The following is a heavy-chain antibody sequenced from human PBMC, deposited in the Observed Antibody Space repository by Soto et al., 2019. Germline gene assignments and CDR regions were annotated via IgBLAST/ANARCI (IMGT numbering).Heavy chain of an antibody. CDR2: IYPGDSDT. V-gene: IGHV5-51*01. CDR3: ARQERPYYYGMDV. CDR1: GYSFTSYW. D-gene: IGHD1-26*01. J-gene: IGHJ6*02. Sequence: PGASLKISCKGSGYSFTSYWIGWVRQMPGKGLEWMGIIYPGDSDTRYSPSFQGQVTISADKSISTAYLQWSSLKASDTAMYYCARQERPYYYGMDVWGQGTTVTVSS.